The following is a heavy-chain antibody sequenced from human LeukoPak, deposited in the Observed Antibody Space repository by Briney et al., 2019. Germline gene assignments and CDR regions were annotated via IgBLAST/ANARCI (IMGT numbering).Heavy chain of an antibody. Sequence: ASVTVSCKASGGTFSSYAISWVRQAPGQGLEWMGGIIPIFGTANYAQKFQGRVTITADEPTSTAYMELSSLRPEDTAVYYCARGGYSSTQLEEYDYWGQGTLVTISS. CDR2: IIPIFGTA. D-gene: IGHD6-13*01. CDR1: GGTFSSYA. J-gene: IGHJ4*02. V-gene: IGHV1-69*13. CDR3: ARGGYSSTQLEEYDY.